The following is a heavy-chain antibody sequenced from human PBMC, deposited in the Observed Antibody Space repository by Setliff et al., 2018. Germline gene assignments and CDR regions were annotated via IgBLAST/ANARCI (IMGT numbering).Heavy chain of an antibody. J-gene: IGHJ5*02. CDR3: ARERFVAVGNWFDP. Sequence: GGSLRLSCAASGFTFTTYAMSWVRQAPGKGLEWVSGVSGSSSYIYYADSVKGRFTISRDNAKNSLYLQMNSLRAEDTAVYYCARERFVAVGNWFDPWGQGTLVTVSS. D-gene: IGHD6-19*01. V-gene: IGHV3-21*01. CDR2: VSGSSSYI. CDR1: GFTFTTYA.